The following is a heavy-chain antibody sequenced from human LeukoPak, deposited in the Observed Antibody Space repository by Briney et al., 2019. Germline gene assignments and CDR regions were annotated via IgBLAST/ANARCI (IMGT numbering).Heavy chain of an antibody. CDR3: ARADYGDYVGFDP. D-gene: IGHD4-17*01. CDR2: INPSGGST. CDR1: GYTFTSYY. V-gene: IGHV1-46*01. J-gene: IGHJ5*02. Sequence: ASVKVSCKAPGYTFTSYYMHWVRQAPGQGLEWMGIINPSGGSTSYAQKFQGRVTMTRDMSTSTVYMELSSLRSEDTAVYYCARADYGDYVGFDPWGQGTLVTVSS.